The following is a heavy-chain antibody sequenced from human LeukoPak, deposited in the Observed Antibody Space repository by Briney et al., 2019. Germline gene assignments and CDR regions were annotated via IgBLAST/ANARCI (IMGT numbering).Heavy chain of an antibody. D-gene: IGHD2-15*01. CDR1: EDSVSSKSGT. V-gene: IGHV6-1*01. J-gene: IGHJ5*02. CDR3: ARGVALDP. CDR2: TYYRSKWYN. Sequence: SQTLSLTCVISEDSVSSKSGTWNWIRQSPSRGLEWLGRTYYRSKWYNDYAVSVKSRITIDPDTSKNQFSLQLNSVTPEDTAVYYCARGVALDPWGQGILVTVSS.